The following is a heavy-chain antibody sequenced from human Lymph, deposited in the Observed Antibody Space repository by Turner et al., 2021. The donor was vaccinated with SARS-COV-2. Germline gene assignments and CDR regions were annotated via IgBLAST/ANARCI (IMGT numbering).Heavy chain of an antibody. J-gene: IGHJ4*02. CDR3: AKDRFTLSSGWEDY. Sequence: EVQLLESGGGLVQPGVSLRLSCSASGFTFSSYAMTWVRQAPGKGLEWVSTMSGRGGSTYYADSVKGRFTISRDNSKNTLYLQMNSLRAEDTAVYYCAKDRFTLSSGWEDYWGQGTLVTVSS. CDR1: GFTFSSYA. CDR2: MSGRGGST. V-gene: IGHV3-23*01. D-gene: IGHD6-19*01.